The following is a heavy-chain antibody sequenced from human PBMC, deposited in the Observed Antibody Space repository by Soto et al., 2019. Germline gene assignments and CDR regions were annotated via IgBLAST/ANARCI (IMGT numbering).Heavy chain of an antibody. CDR2: ISYDGSNK. D-gene: IGHD6-19*01. J-gene: IGHJ4*02. V-gene: IGHV3-30-3*01. CDR1: GFTFSSYA. Sequence: GGSLRLSCAASGFTFSSYAMHWVRQAPGKGLEWVAVISYDGSNKYYADSVKGRFTISRDNSKNTLYLQMNSLRAEDTAVYYCAREYSSGWSLPFDYWGQGTLVTVSS. CDR3: AREYSSGWSLPFDY.